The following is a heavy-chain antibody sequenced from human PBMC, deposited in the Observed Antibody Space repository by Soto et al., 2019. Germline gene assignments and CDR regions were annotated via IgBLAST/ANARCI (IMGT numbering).Heavy chain of an antibody. J-gene: IGHJ4*02. D-gene: IGHD3-10*01. CDR1: GGSIDRINYY. V-gene: IGHV4-39*01. Sequence: QLQLQESGPGLVKPSETLSLTCNVSGGSIDRINYYWDWLRQPPGKGLEWIGTTYYNGNAYYNPSLKRRVSMSVDTSKNQFSLKLVSVTAADTAVYYCARHFVAVVIKGWGYWGQVTLVTVSS. CDR2: TYYNGNA. CDR3: ARHFVAVVIKGWGY.